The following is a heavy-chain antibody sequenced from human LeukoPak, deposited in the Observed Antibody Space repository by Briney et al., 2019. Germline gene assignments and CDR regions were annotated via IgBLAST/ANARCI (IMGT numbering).Heavy chain of an antibody. J-gene: IGHJ4*02. CDR1: GFTFSSYG. CDR3: AREDGGELDY. Sequence: GGSLRLSCAASGFTFSSYGMHWVRQAPGKGLEGVAVIWYGGSNKYYADSVKGRFTISRDNSKNTLYLQMNSLRAEDTAVYYCAREDGGELDYWGQGTLVTVSS. D-gene: IGHD3-16*01. CDR2: IWYGGSNK. V-gene: IGHV3-33*01.